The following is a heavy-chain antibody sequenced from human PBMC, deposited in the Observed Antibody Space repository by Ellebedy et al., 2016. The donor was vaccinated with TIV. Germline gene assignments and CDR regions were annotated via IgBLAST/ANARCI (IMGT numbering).Heavy chain of an antibody. D-gene: IGHD3-22*01. CDR2: IYYSGIT. CDR3: ARHGRTGYYQYFDH. Sequence: MPSETLSLTCTVSGGSINNYYWSWIRQTPGKGLEWIGYIYYSGITNYKPSLKSRVTMSVDTSKNQFSLQLTSVTAADTAVYYCARHGRTGYYQYFDHWGQGTLVTVSS. J-gene: IGHJ4*02. CDR1: GGSINNYY. V-gene: IGHV4-59*01.